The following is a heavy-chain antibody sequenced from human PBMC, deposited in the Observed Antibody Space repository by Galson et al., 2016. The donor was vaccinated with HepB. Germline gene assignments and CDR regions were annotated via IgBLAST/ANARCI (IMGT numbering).Heavy chain of an antibody. J-gene: IGHJ4*02. D-gene: IGHD3-22*01. CDR2: IYSGGTT. CDR3: ARERRNHYDSSGFPDY. V-gene: IGHV3-66*01. CDR1: GFTVSSNY. Sequence: SLRLSCAVSGFTVSSNYMSWVRQAPGKGLQWVSVIYSGGTTYYADSVKGRFTISRDTSKNTLYLQMSSLRAEDTAVYFCARERRNHYDSSGFPDYWDQGTLVTVSS.